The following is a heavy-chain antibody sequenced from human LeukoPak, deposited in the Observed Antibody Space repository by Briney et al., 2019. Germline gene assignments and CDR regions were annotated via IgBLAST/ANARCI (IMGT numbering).Heavy chain of an antibody. CDR1: GNSISSGDNY. V-gene: IGHV4-61*02. CDR2: IYTSGST. J-gene: IGHJ4*02. CDR3: ARASYSYDINGWVPFDY. Sequence: SETLSLTCTVSGNSISSGDNYWSWIRQPAGKGLEWIGRIYTSGSTNYNPSLKSRATISGDTSKNQFSLRLSSVTAADTAVYYCARASYSYDINGWVPFDYRGQGTLVTVSS. D-gene: IGHD3-22*01.